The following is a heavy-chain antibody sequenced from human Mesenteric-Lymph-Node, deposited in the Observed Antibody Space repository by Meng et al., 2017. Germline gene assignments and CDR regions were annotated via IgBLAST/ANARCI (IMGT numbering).Heavy chain of an antibody. V-gene: IGHV3-74*01. CDR1: GFNFSDTW. J-gene: IGHJ3*01. Sequence: EVQGVASGGGLFQGVGSLRLSCAASGFNFSDTWLNWVRQAPGEGLVWVSRITPGGDRTNYADSVKGRFTISRDNVKNMVYLEMNSLRAEDTAVYYCAKDLTWNSFDVWGQGTVVTVSS. CDR2: ITPGGDRT. D-gene: IGHD3-16*01. CDR3: AKDLTWNSFDV.